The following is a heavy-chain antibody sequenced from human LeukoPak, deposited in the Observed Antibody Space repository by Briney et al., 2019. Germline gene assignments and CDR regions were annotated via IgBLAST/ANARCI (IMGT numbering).Heavy chain of an antibody. Sequence: ASVKVSCKASGYTFTSYAMHWVRQAPGQRLEWMGWINAGNGNTRYSQKFQGRVTITRDTSASTAYMELSSLRSEDTAVYYCARAALLDCSGGSCYSGLYYYYYYGMDVWGQGTTVTVSS. V-gene: IGHV1-3*01. CDR3: ARAALLDCSGGSCYSGLYYYYYYGMDV. J-gene: IGHJ6*02. D-gene: IGHD2-15*01. CDR1: GYTFTSYA. CDR2: INAGNGNT.